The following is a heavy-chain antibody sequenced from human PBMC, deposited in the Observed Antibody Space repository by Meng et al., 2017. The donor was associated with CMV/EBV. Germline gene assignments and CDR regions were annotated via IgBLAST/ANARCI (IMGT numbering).Heavy chain of an antibody. D-gene: IGHD3-3*01. Sequence: GESLKISCAASGFTFSDYYMSWIRQAPGKGLEWVSYISSSGSTIYYADSVKGRFTISRDNAKNSLYLQMNSLRAEDTAVYYCAREPYYDFWSGYYSGYYGMDVWGQGTTVTVSS. J-gene: IGHJ6*02. CDR2: ISSSGSTI. CDR1: GFTFSDYY. V-gene: IGHV3-11*04. CDR3: AREPYYDFWSGYYSGYYGMDV.